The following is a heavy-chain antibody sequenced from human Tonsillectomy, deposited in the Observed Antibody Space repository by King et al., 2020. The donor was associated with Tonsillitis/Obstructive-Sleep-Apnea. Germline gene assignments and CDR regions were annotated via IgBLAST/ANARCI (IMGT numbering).Heavy chain of an antibody. CDR2: IDPSDSYT. V-gene: IGHV5-10-1*01. D-gene: IGHD1-26*01. J-gene: IGHJ6*03. CDR1: GYSFTNYW. CDR3: ARLLRPATDHFYYYMDV. Sequence: VQLVESGAEVKKPGESLRISCKGSGYSFTNYWITWVRQMPGKGLEWMGRIDPSDSYTNYSLSVQGHVTISADTSFSTAYLQWSSLRASDTALYFCARLLRPATDHFYYYMDVWGKGTTVTVSS.